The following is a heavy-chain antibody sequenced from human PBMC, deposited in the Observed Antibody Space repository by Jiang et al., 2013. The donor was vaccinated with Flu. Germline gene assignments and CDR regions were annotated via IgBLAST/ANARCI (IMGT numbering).Heavy chain of an antibody. CDR2: INTNTGNP. J-gene: IGHJ4*02. V-gene: IGHV7-4-1*02. CDR1: GYTFTSYA. D-gene: IGHD6-13*01. CDR3: ATTIIDSSSWSGFDY. Sequence: SVKVSCKASGYTFTSYAMNWVRQAPGQGLEWMGWINTNTGNPTYAQGFTGRFVFSLDTSVSTAYLQISSLKAEDTAVYYCATTIIDSSSWSGFDYWGQRTLVTVSS.